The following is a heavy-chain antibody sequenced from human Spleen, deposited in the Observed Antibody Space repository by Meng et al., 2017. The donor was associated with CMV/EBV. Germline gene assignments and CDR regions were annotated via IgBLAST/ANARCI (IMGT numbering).Heavy chain of an antibody. J-gene: IGHJ3*02. D-gene: IGHD3-22*01. CDR2: IYYSGST. CDR1: GGSISRSSDY. CDR3: ARGYYYDSSGYYAVSAFDI. V-gene: IGHV4-39*07. Sequence: SETLSLTCTVSGGSISRSSDYWGWIRQPPGKGLQWIGSIYYSGSTYYNPSLKSRVTISVDTSKNQFSLKLTSVTAADTAIYYCARGYYYDSSGYYAVSAFDIWGQGTMVTVSS.